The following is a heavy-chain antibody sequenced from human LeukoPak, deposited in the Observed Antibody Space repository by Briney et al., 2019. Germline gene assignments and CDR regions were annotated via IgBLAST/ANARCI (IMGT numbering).Heavy chain of an antibody. Sequence: SVKVSCKASGGTFSSYAISWVRQAPGQGLEWMGGIIPIFGTANYAQKFQGRVTVTADESTSTAYMELSSLRSEDTAVYYCARGATNYDFWSGYFEGWSYWGQGTLVTVSS. V-gene: IGHV1-69*01. CDR2: IIPIFGTA. CDR3: ARGATNYDFWSGYFEGWSY. J-gene: IGHJ4*02. CDR1: GGTFSSYA. D-gene: IGHD3-3*01.